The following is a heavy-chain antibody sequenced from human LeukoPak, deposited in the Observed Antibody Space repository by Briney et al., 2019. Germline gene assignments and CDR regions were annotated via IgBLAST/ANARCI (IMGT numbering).Heavy chain of an antibody. D-gene: IGHD3-22*01. CDR1: GGTFSSYA. CDR3: ARGGYYDSSGYYPFDY. V-gene: IGHV1-69*05. J-gene: IGHJ4*02. Sequence: ASVKVSCKASGGTFSSYAISWVRQAPGQGLKWMGGIIPIFGTANYAQKFQGRVTITTDESTSTAYMELSSLRSEDTAVYYCARGGYYDSSGYYPFDYWGQGTLVTVSS. CDR2: IIPIFGTA.